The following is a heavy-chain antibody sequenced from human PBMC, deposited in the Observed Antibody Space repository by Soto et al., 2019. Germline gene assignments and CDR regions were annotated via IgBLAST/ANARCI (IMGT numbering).Heavy chain of an antibody. J-gene: IGHJ5*02. CDR2: IIPIFGTS. Sequence: QVQLVQSGAEVKKPGSSVKVSCKASGGTFNNNAINWVRQAPGQGLEWMGGIIPIFGTSNYAQKFQARVTSTADESTRTAYMELSSVRSEDTAVYYCVKGNMREMAAILRDKWFDPWGQGTLVTVSS. CDR1: GGTFNNNA. V-gene: IGHV1-69*01. CDR3: VKGNMREMAAILRDKWFDP. D-gene: IGHD3-9*01.